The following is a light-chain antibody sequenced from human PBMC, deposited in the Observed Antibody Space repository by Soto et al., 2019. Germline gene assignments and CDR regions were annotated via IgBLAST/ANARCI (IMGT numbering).Light chain of an antibody. CDR3: QQYGSSPG. CDR2: GAS. V-gene: IGKV3-20*01. CDR1: QRVSSY. Sequence: EIVLTQSPATLSLSPGERATLSCRASQRVSSYLTWYQQKPGQAPKLLIYGASRRATGIPDRFSGSGSATVFILIISRLEHEDFTGYYCQQYGSSPGFGQGTKVEIK. J-gene: IGKJ1*01.